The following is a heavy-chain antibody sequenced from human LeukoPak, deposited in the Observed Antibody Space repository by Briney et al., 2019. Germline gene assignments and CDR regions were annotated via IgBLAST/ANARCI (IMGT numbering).Heavy chain of an antibody. J-gene: IGHJ4*02. V-gene: IGHV3-15*01. Sequence: GGSLRLSCAASGFTFSNAWMSWVRQAPGKGLEWVGRIKSKTDGGTTDYAAPVKGRFTISRDDSKNTLYLQMNSLKTEDTAVYYCTTDLATVPPPRPREEDYWGQGTLVTVSS. CDR1: GFTFSNAW. D-gene: IGHD4-17*01. CDR2: IKSKTDGGTT. CDR3: TTDLATVPPPRPREEDY.